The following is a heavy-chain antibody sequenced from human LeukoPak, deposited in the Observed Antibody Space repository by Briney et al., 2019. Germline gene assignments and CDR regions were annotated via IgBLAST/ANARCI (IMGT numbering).Heavy chain of an antibody. CDR3: ARATPDLRTYYFDY. J-gene: IGHJ4*02. Sequence: SETLSLTCAVYGGSFSGYYWSWIRQPPGKGLEWIGEINHSGSTNYNPSLKSRVTISVDTSKNQFSLKLSSVTAADTAVYYCARATPDLRTYYFDYWGQGTLVTVSS. V-gene: IGHV4-34*01. CDR2: INHSGST. CDR1: GGSFSGYY. D-gene: IGHD7-27*01.